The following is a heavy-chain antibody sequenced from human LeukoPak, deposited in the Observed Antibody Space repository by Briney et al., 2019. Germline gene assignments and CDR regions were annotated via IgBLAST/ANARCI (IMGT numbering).Heavy chain of an antibody. V-gene: IGHV3-9*01. CDR2: ISWNSGSI. CDR3: ARLYGDYDPNWFDP. J-gene: IGHJ5*02. D-gene: IGHD4-17*01. Sequence: GRSLRLSCAASGFTFDDYAMHWVRQAPGKGLEWVSGISWNSGSIGYADSVKGRFTISRDNAKNSLYLQMNSLRAEDTAVYYCARLYGDYDPNWFDPWGQGTLVTVSS. CDR1: GFTFDDYA.